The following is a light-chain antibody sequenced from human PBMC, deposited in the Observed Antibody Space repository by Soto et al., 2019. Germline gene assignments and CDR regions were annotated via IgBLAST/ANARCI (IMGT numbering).Light chain of an antibody. CDR1: QSVSSN. CDR3: QQYKDWPYT. J-gene: IGKJ2*01. CDR2: GAS. V-gene: IGKV3-15*01. Sequence: EIVMTQSPATLSVSPGERATLSCRASQSVSSNLAWYQQRPGQAPRLLIYGASPRATGIPARFSGSGSGTEFTLTISSLQSEDFAVYYCQQYKDWPYTFAQGTKLEIK.